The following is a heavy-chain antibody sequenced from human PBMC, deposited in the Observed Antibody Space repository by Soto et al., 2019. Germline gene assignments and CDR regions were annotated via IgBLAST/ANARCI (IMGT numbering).Heavy chain of an antibody. CDR1: GFTFSSHA. D-gene: IGHD3-22*01. J-gene: IGHJ6*02. Sequence: PGGSPRLSCAASGFTFSSHAMSWVRQAPGKGLEWISSINSDGSSTSYADSVKGRFTISRDNAKNTLYLQMNSLRAEDTAVYYCARELVVIAPNYYGMDVWGQGTTVTVSS. CDR2: INSDGSST. V-gene: IGHV3-74*01. CDR3: ARELVVIAPNYYGMDV.